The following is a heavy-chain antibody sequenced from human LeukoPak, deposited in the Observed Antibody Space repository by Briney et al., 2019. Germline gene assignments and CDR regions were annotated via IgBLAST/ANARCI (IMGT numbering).Heavy chain of an antibody. CDR1: GGSISSYY. CDR2: IYTSGST. Sequence: SETLSLTCTVSGGSISSYYWSWIRQPAGKGLEWIGRIYTSGSTNYNPSLTSRVTMSVDTSKNQFSLKLSSVTAADTAVYYCARDQSGCSGGSCYKGASYYYYMDVWGKGTTVTVSS. CDR3: ARDQSGCSGGSCYKGASYYYYMDV. V-gene: IGHV4-4*07. J-gene: IGHJ6*03. D-gene: IGHD2-15*01.